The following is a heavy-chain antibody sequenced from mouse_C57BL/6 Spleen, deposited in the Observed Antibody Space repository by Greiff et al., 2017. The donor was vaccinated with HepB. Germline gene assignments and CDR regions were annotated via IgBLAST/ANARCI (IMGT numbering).Heavy chain of an antibody. Sequence: EVQLQQSGPVLVKPGASVKMSCKASGYTFTDYYMNWVKQSHGKSLEWIGVINPYNGGTSYNQKFKGKATLTVDKSSSTAYMELNSLTSEDSAVYYCARSSTVPSFFAYWGQGTLVTVSA. CDR3: ARSSTVPSFFAY. D-gene: IGHD1-1*01. J-gene: IGHJ3*01. CDR2: INPYNGGT. CDR1: GYTFTDYY. V-gene: IGHV1-19*01.